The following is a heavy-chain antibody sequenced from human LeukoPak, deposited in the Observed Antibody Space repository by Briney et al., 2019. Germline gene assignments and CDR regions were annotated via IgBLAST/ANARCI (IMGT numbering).Heavy chain of an antibody. V-gene: IGHV1-8*01. CDR1: GYTFTSYD. D-gene: IGHD3-3*01. CDR2: MNPNSGNT. J-gene: IGHJ3*02. Sequence: ASVTVSCKASGYTFTSYDINWVRQAPGQGLEWMGWMNPNSGNTGYAQKFQGRVTMTRNTSISTAYMELSSLRSEDTAVYYCARGDYYDLGDAFDIWGQGTMVTVSS. CDR3: ARGDYYDLGDAFDI.